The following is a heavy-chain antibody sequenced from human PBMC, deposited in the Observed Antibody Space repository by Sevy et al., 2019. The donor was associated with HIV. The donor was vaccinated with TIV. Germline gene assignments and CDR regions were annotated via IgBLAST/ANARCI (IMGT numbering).Heavy chain of an antibody. V-gene: IGHV1-8*01. CDR2: MNPNSGNT. Sequence: ASVKVSCKASGYTFTSYDINWVRQATGQGLEWMGWMNPNSGNTGYAQKFQGRVTMTRNTSISTAHMELSSLRSEDTAVYYCARERSPTTEESGVGYWGQGTLVTVSS. CDR1: GYTFTSYD. J-gene: IGHJ4*02. D-gene: IGHD1-1*01. CDR3: ARERSPTTEESGVGY.